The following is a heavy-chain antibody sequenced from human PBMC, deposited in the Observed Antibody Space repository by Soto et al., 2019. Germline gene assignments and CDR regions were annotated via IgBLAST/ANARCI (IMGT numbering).Heavy chain of an antibody. J-gene: IGHJ3*02. CDR1: GYTFTNYD. Sequence: QVQLVQSGAEVKKPGASVKVSCKASGYTFTNYDISWVRQAPGQGLEWMGWISTYNGNTNYAQNLQGRVTMTTDTSTSTVYMELRRLRSDDTAVYYCARGGGDIVVVPAPGVRAFDIWGQGTMVTVSS. CDR3: ARGGGDIVVVPAPGVRAFDI. CDR2: ISTYNGNT. V-gene: IGHV1-18*01. D-gene: IGHD2-2*01.